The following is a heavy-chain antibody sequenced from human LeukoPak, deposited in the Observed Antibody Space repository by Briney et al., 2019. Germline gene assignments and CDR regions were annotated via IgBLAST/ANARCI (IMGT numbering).Heavy chain of an antibody. CDR3: AKDRGGVVVRAFDY. CDR1: GFTFSSYD. J-gene: IGHJ4*02. Sequence: GGSLRLFCAASGFTFSSYDMSWVRQARGEGLECVSGISGSGGRTYYGDSVKGRFTISRDNSKNTLYLQMNSLRVEATALYYCAKDRGGVVVRAFDYWGQGTLVTVSS. V-gene: IGHV3-23*01. D-gene: IGHD3-22*01. CDR2: ISGSGGRT.